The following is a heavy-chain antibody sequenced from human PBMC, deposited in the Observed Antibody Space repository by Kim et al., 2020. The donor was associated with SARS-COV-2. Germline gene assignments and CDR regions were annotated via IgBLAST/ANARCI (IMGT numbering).Heavy chain of an antibody. CDR1: GGSFSGYY. V-gene: IGHV4-34*01. D-gene: IGHD3-10*01. J-gene: IGHJ6*02. CDR2: INHSGST. CDR3: ARVAYYYGSGSYWYGMDV. Sequence: SETLSLTCAVYGGSFSGYYWSWIRQPPGKGLEWIGEINHSGSTNYNPSLKSRVTISVDTSKNQFSLKLSSVTAADTAVYYCARVAYYYGSGSYWYGMDVWGQGTTVTVSS.